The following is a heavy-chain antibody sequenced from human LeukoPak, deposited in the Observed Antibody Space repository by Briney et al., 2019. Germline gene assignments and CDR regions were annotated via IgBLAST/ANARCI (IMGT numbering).Heavy chain of an antibody. Sequence: ASVKVSCKASGYTFTGCYMHWVRQAPGQGLEWMGWINPNSGGTNYAQKFQGRVTMTRDTSISTAYMELSRLKSDDTAVYYCARSAVYFYGMDVWGQGSMVTVSS. J-gene: IGHJ6*02. CDR2: INPNSGGT. V-gene: IGHV1-2*02. CDR3: ARSAVYFYGMDV. CDR1: GYTFTGCY.